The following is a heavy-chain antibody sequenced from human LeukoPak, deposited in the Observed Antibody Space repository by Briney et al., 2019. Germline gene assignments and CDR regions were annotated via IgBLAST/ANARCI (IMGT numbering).Heavy chain of an antibody. V-gene: IGHV3-7*01. J-gene: IGHJ4*02. Sequence: GRSLRLSCAASGFTFSSYGMHWVRQAPGKGLEWVANIKQDGSEKYYVDSVKGRFTISRDNAKNSLYLQMNSLRAEDTAVYYCARSELELLDYWGQGTLVTVSS. CDR2: IKQDGSEK. CDR3: ARSELELLDY. CDR1: GFTFSSYG. D-gene: IGHD1-7*01.